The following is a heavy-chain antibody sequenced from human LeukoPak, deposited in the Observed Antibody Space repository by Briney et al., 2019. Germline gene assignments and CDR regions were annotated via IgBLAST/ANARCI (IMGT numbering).Heavy chain of an antibody. Sequence: SETLSLTCTVSGGSISSGDYYWSWLRQPPGKGLEWIGYIYYSGSTYYNPSLKSRVTISVDTSKNQFSLKLSSVTAADTAVYYCARVEEGWFDPWGQGTLVTVSS. V-gene: IGHV4-30-4*08. CDR1: GGSISSGDYY. CDR2: IYYSGST. J-gene: IGHJ5*02. CDR3: ARVEEGWFDP.